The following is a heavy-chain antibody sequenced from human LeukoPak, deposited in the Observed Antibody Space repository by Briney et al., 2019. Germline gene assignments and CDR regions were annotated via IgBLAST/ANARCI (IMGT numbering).Heavy chain of an antibody. D-gene: IGHD3-10*01. CDR2: ISTSGNTI. CDR1: GFTFSSYD. J-gene: IGHJ4*02. Sequence: GGSLRLSCAASGFTFSSYDMNWLRQAPGKGLEWVSYISTSGNTIYYADSVKGRFTISSDNAKNSLYLQMNSLRAEDTAVYYCAKVPDYYGSGRYHWGQGTLVTVSS. V-gene: IGHV3-48*03. CDR3: AKVPDYYGSGRYH.